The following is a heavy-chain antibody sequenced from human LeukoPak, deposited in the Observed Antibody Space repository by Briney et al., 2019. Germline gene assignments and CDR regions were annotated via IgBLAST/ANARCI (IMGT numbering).Heavy chain of an antibody. J-gene: IGHJ4*02. CDR2: IIPIFGTA. D-gene: IGHD3-22*01. CDR1: GGTFSSYA. CDR3: ASPPIHYYDSSGYPYYFDY. V-gene: IGHV1-69*01. Sequence: SLKLSCTASGGTFSSYAISWVRQAPGQGLEWMGGIIPIFGTANYAQTFQGRVTITADESTSTAYMELSSLRSEDTAVYYCASPPIHYYDSSGYPYYFDYWGQGTLVTVSS.